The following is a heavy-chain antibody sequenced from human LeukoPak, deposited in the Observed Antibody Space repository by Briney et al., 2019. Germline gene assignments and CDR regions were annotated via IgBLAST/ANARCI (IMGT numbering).Heavy chain of an antibody. V-gene: IGHV4-61*01. CDR2: IYYSGST. J-gene: IGHJ4*02. Sequence: SETPSLTCTVSGGSVSSGSYYWSWIRQPPGKGLEWIGYIYYSGSTNYNPSLKSRVTISVDTSKNQFSLKLSSVTAADTAVYYCARATYYYGSGAIWGQGTLVTVSS. CDR3: ARATYYYGSGAI. CDR1: GGSVSSGSYY. D-gene: IGHD3-10*01.